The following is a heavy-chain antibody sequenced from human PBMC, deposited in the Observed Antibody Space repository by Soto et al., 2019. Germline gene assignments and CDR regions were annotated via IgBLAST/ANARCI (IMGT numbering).Heavy chain of an antibody. CDR3: ARSYYDSTGFAVDP. J-gene: IGHJ5*02. D-gene: IGHD3-22*01. CDR2: IYYSGST. Sequence: SETLSLTCTVSGASISSSSYYWGWIRQPAGKGLAWIGNIYYSGSTYSNPSLKSRVTISVDTSKNQFSMNLSSVTASDTAVYYCARSYYDSTGFAVDPWGQGTLVTVSS. CDR1: GASISSSSYY. V-gene: IGHV4-39*01.